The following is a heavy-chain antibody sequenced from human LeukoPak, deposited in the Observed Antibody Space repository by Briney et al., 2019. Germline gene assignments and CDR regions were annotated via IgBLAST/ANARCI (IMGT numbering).Heavy chain of an antibody. CDR1: GFTFSSYS. J-gene: IGHJ4*02. CDR2: ISSSSSYI. V-gene: IGHV3-21*01. Sequence: GGSLRLSCAASGFTFSSYSMNWVRQAPGKGLEWVSSISSSSSYIYYADSVKGRFTISRDNAKNSLYLQMNSLRAEDTAVYYCARDLTTVVTLGYYFDYWGQGTLVTVSS. D-gene: IGHD4-23*01. CDR3: ARDLTTVVTLGYYFDY.